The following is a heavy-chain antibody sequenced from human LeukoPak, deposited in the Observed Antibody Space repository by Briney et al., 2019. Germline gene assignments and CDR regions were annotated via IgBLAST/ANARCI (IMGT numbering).Heavy chain of an antibody. Sequence: SETLSLTCTVSGGSISSYYWSWIRQPPGKGLEWIGYIYTSGSTNYNPSLKSRVTISVDTSKNQLSLKLSSVAAADAPVYYCARSNCGGGGYLFAHGGQGPRVTVSS. V-gene: IGHV4-4*09. CDR3: ARSNCGGGGYLFAH. J-gene: IGHJ4*02. CDR1: GGSISSYY. CDR2: IYTSGST. D-gene: IGHD2-21*02.